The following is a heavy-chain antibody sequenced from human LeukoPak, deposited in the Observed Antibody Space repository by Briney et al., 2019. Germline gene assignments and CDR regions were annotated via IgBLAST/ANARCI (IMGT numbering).Heavy chain of an antibody. CDR2: IRYDGSNK. CDR1: GFTFSSYG. V-gene: IGHV3-30*02. D-gene: IGHD2-2*01. J-gene: IGHJ4*02. Sequence: GGSLRLSCAASGFTFSSYGMHWVRQAPGKGLEWVAFIRYDGSNKYYADSVKGRFTISRDNSKNTLYLQMNSLRAEDTAVYYCAKGGDFIVVVPFDYWGQGTLVTVSS. CDR3: AKGGDFIVVVPFDY.